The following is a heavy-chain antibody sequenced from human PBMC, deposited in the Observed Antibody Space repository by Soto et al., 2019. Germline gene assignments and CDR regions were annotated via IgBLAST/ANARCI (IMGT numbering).Heavy chain of an antibody. J-gene: IGHJ6*02. V-gene: IGHV1-18*04. CDR2: ISAYNGNT. CDR1: GYTFTSYG. CDR3: ARETRYSYGFSYYYYGMDV. Sequence: ASVKVSCTASGYTFTSYGISWVRQAPGQGLEWMGWISAYNGNTNYAQKLQGRVTMTTDTSTSTAYMELRSLRSDDTAVYYCARETRYSYGFSYYYYGMDVWGQGTTVTVSS. D-gene: IGHD5-18*01.